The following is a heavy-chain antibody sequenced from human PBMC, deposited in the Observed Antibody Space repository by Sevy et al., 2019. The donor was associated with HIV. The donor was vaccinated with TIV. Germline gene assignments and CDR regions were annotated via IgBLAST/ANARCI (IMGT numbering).Heavy chain of an antibody. V-gene: IGHV4-61*02. CDR1: GDSISSGTYY. Sequence: QSQTLSLTCTVSGDSISSGTYYWNWIRQPAGKGLEWLGRVYPSGRTNYNPSLKSRVTMSLDTSKNQFSLKLTSVTAADTAMYYCASSRIEVTARGYFNPWGQSTQVTVSS. CDR3: ASSRIEVTARGYFNP. D-gene: IGHD6-19*01. CDR2: VYPSGRT. J-gene: IGHJ1*01.